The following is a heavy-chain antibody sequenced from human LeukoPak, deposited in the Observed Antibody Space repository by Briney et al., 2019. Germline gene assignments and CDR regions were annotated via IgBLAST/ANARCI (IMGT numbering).Heavy chain of an antibody. J-gene: IGHJ6*03. D-gene: IGHD6-13*01. CDR3: ARGPLQLVYHYYYYMDV. V-gene: IGHV3-30*02. CDR1: GFTFRSYG. Sequence: PGGSLRLSCAASGFTFRSYGMHWVRQAPGKGLEWVAFIRYDGSNKYYADSVKGRFTISRDNAKNSLYLQMNSLRAEDTAVYYCARGPLQLVYHYYYYMDVWGKGTTVTISS. CDR2: IRYDGSNK.